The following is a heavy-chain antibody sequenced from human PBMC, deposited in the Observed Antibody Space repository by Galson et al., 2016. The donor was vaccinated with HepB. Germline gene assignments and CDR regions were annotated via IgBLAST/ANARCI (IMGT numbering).Heavy chain of an antibody. CDR1: GYTFTNYG. V-gene: IGHV1-18*01. J-gene: IGHJ5*02. Sequence: SVKLSCKASGYTFTNYGISWVRQAPGQGFECMGWISACNGNTNYAQNLQDRATMTTDTSTSTAYMELRSLRTDGTAVYYCASDGKSGYGPGDRFGPWDQGTLVIVSA. D-gene: IGHD5-12*01. CDR3: ASDGKSGYGPGDRFGP. CDR2: ISACNGNT.